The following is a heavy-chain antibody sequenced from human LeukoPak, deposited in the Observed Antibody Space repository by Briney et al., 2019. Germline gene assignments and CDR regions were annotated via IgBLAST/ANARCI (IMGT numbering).Heavy chain of an antibody. CDR2: IYYSGST. J-gene: IGHJ3*02. V-gene: IGHV4-59*01. CDR3: ASTYRLSREVAGMDGGWVFDI. CDR1: GGSISSYY. D-gene: IGHD6-19*01. Sequence: PSETLSLTRTVSGGSISSYYWSWIRQPPGKGLEWIGYIYYSGSTNYNPSLKSRVTISVDTSKSQFSLKLRSVTAAGTAVYYCASTYRLSREVAGMDGGWVFDIWGQGTMVTVSS.